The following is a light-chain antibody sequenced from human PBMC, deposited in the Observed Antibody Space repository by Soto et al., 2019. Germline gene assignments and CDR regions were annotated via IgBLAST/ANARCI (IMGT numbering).Light chain of an antibody. CDR1: QSVDNNY. Sequence: EIFWTHSPGTLSLSPGEEATLSCRASQSVDNNYLAWYQQKPGQTPRLIIYGASGRADGIPHRFSGSGFGTDFTLTISKVEPEDFAVYYCQQYGTPRSVTFGQGTRLEIK. CDR3: QQYGTPRSVT. V-gene: IGKV3-20*01. CDR2: GAS. J-gene: IGKJ5*01.